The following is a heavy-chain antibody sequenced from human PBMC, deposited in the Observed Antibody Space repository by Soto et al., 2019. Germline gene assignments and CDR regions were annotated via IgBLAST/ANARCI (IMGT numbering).Heavy chain of an antibody. CDR2: ISSGGGST. CDR3: ATGLILETNY. CDR1: GFTFSSYA. Sequence: PGGSLRLSCAASGFTFSSYAMSWVRQAPGKGLEWVSGISSGGGSTSYADSVKGRFTISRDNAKNTLYLQMNSLRAEDTAVYYCATGLILETNYWGQGTLVTVSS. D-gene: IGHD3-3*01. V-gene: IGHV3-23*01. J-gene: IGHJ4*02.